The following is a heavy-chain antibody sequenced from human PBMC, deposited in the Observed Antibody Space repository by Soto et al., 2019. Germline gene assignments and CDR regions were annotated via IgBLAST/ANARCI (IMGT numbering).Heavy chain of an antibody. J-gene: IGHJ6*02. Sequence: SQTLSPTCAISGDSVSSNSAAWNWIRQSSSRGLEWLGRTYYRSKWYNDYAVSVKSRITINPATSKNQFSLQLNSVTPEDTAVYYCARVRTMVRGVIRYYGMDVWGQGTTVTVSS. CDR3: ARVRTMVRGVIRYYGMDV. D-gene: IGHD3-10*01. CDR2: TYYRSKWYN. V-gene: IGHV6-1*01. CDR1: GDSVSSNSAA.